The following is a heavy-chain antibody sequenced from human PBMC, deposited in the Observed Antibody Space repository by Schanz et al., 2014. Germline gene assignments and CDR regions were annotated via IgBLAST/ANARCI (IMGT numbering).Heavy chain of an antibody. V-gene: IGHV3-9*01. CDR3: AKEVRLVLRDWLPTPDFDY. Sequence: EVQLVESGGGLVQPGRSLRLSCAASGFTFDDYAMHWVRQAPGRGLEWVSRINWNSDSTGYADSVKGRFTISRDNSDNTLFLQMNSLRPEDTALYFCAKEVRLVLRDWLPTPDFDYWGQGTLVTVSS. D-gene: IGHD3-3*01. CDR1: GFTFDDYA. CDR2: INWNSDST. J-gene: IGHJ4*02.